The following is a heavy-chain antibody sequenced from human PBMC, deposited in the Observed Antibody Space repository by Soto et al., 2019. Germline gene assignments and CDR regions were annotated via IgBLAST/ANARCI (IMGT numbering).Heavy chain of an antibody. D-gene: IGHD3-9*01. CDR2: INSDGSST. J-gene: IGHJ6*02. CDR3: ARELPYSALLPGQLHPIAYYYGMDV. V-gene: IGHV3-74*01. Sequence: GGSLRLSCAASGLTFSSYWMHWVRQAPGKGLVWVSRINSDGSSTCYPYSVNGRFTISRSNAKNTLYLQMTCLRAEDTSVYYCARELPYSALLPGQLHPIAYYYGMDVWGQGTTVTVSS. CDR1: GLTFSSYW.